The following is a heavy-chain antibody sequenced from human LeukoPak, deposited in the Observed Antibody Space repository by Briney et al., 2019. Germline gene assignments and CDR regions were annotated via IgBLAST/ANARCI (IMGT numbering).Heavy chain of an antibody. CDR2: IYYSGST. CDR1: GGSISSSSYY. Sequence: SETLSLTCTVSGGSISSSSYYWGWIRQPPGKGLEWIGSIYYSGSTYYNPSLKSRVIISVDTSKNQFSLKLSSVTAADTAVYYCARVLSTVTTSESAFDIWGQGTMVTVSS. V-gene: IGHV4-39*01. CDR3: ARVLSTVTTSESAFDI. J-gene: IGHJ3*02. D-gene: IGHD4-17*01.